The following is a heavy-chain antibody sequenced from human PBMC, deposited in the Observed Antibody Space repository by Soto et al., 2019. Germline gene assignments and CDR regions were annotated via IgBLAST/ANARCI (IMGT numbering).Heavy chain of an antibody. CDR1: GGSISSYY. CDR3: ARDLGYCSGGTCPYLYGMDV. CDR2: IYYSGST. Sequence: LSLTCTVSGGSISSYYWSWIRQPPGKGLEWIGYIYYSGSTNYNPSLKSRATISVDTSKNQFSLKLSSVTAADTAVYYCARDLGYCSGGTCPYLYGMDVWGQGTTVTVSS. J-gene: IGHJ6*02. V-gene: IGHV4-59*01. D-gene: IGHD2-15*01.